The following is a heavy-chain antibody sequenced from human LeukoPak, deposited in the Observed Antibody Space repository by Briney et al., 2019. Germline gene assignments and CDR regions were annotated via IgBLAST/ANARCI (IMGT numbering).Heavy chain of an antibody. CDR3: ARSSSYYYDSSGPNWFDP. V-gene: IGHV4-34*01. J-gene: IGHJ5*02. CDR1: GGSFSGYY. Sequence: SETLSLTCAVYGGSFSGYYWSWIRQPPGKGLEWIGEINHSGSTNYNPSLKSRVTISVDTSKNQFSLKLSSVTAADTAVYYCARSSSYYYDSSGPNWFDPWGQGTLVTVSS. D-gene: IGHD3-22*01. CDR2: INHSGST.